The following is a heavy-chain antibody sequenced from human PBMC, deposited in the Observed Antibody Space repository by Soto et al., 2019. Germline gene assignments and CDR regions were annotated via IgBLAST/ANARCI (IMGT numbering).Heavy chain of an antibody. J-gene: IGHJ5*02. CDR2: IYHSGST. CDR3: ARDVNYSGSVNWFDP. CDR1: GGSISSGGYY. D-gene: IGHD3-10*01. Sequence: QVQLQESGPGLVKPSQTLSVTCTVSGGSISSGGYYWNWIRQHPGKGLEWIGYIYHSGSTYYNPSLKSRVTISGDTSKNQFSLKVTSVTAADTAVYYCARDVNYSGSVNWFDPWGQGTLVTVSS. V-gene: IGHV4-31*03.